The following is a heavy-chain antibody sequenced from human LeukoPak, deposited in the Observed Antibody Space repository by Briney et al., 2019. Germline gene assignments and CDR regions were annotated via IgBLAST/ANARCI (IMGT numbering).Heavy chain of an antibody. J-gene: IGHJ4*02. CDR2: ISSRSSYI. CDR3: ARDGASGYYANEFDY. CDR1: GFTFSSYS. Sequence: GGSLRLSCAASGFTFSSYSMNWVRQAPGKGLEWVSSISSRSSYIYYADSVKGRFTISRDNAKNSLYLQMNSLRAEDTAVYYCARDGASGYYANEFDYWGQGTLVTVSS. D-gene: IGHD3-22*01. V-gene: IGHV3-21*01.